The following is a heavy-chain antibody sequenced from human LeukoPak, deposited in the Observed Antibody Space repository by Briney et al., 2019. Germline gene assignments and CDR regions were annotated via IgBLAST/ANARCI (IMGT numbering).Heavy chain of an antibody. D-gene: IGHD2-2*01. V-gene: IGHV3-23*01. Sequence: GSLRLSCAASGFTFSSSAMSWVRQVPGKGLEWVSGISGSGGSTYYADSVKGRFPISRDNSKSTLYLQMNSLRAEDTAVYYCAKCTSWYYYHGMDVWGQGTTVTVFS. CDR1: GFTFSSSA. CDR2: ISGSGGST. CDR3: AKCTSWYYYHGMDV. J-gene: IGHJ6*02.